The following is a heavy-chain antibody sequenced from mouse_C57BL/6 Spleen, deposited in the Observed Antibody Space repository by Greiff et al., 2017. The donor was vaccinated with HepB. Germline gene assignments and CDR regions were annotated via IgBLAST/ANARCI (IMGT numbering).Heavy chain of an antibody. CDR1: GYTFTSYW. CDR2: IDPSDSST. J-gene: IGHJ2*01. D-gene: IGHD2-3*01. CDR3: ARSEESYDGYLWGY. Sequence: QVQLQQPGAELVMPGASVKLSCKASGYTFTSYWMHWVKQRPGQGLEWIGEIDPSDSSTNYNQKFKGKSTLTVDKSSSTAYMQLSSLTSEDSAVYDCARSEESYDGYLWGYWGQGTTLTVSS. V-gene: IGHV1-69*01.